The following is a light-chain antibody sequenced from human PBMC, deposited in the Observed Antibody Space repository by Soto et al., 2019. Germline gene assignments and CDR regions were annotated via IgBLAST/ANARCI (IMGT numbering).Light chain of an antibody. CDR1: SSNIGSNI. V-gene: IGLV1-44*01. CDR3: AAWDGSLNGGV. Sequence: QLVLTQPPSASGTPGQRVTISCSGSSSNIGSNIVNWYQQVPGTAPKLLIYSNNQRPSGVPDRFSGSKSGTSASLAISGLQSEDEADYYCAAWDGSLNGGVFGGGTKLTVL. CDR2: SNN. J-gene: IGLJ2*01.